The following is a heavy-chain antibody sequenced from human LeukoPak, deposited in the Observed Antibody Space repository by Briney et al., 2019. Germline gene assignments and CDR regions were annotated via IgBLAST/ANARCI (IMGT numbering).Heavy chain of an antibody. Sequence: SETLSLTCTVSGGSISSGGYYWSWLRQHPGKGLEWIGYIYYSGSTYYNPSLKSRVTISVDTSKNQFSLKLSSVTAADTAVYYCARDGGYNWFDPWGQGTLVTVSS. D-gene: IGHD3-3*01. CDR2: IYYSGST. CDR1: GGSISSGGYY. CDR3: ARDGGYNWFDP. V-gene: IGHV4-31*03. J-gene: IGHJ5*02.